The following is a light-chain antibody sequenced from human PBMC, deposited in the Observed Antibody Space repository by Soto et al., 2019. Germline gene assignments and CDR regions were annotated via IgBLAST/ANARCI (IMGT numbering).Light chain of an antibody. Sequence: EIVLTQSPGTLSLSPGERATLSCRASQSVSSSYLAWYQQKPGQAPRLLIYGASSRATGIPDRFSGSGSGTDFTLTISRLEHEDCAVYYCQQYGSSPPGLTFGGGTKVEIK. CDR3: QQYGSSPPGLT. CDR1: QSVSSSY. CDR2: GAS. V-gene: IGKV3-20*01. J-gene: IGKJ4*01.